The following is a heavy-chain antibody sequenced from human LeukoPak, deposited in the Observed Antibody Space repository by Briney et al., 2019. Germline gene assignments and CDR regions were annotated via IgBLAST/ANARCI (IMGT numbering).Heavy chain of an antibody. D-gene: IGHD6-19*01. Sequence: SGGSLILSCAASGLRFNTYEMNWVRQAPGKGLEWIAYISVGGSDEDYADSVKGRFTISRDNAKNSLFLQMNSLRVEDTAVYYCARDVGFNNGWPAWGQGTLVTVSS. J-gene: IGHJ5*02. CDR3: ARDVGFNNGWPA. V-gene: IGHV3-48*03. CDR2: ISVGGSDE. CDR1: GLRFNTYE.